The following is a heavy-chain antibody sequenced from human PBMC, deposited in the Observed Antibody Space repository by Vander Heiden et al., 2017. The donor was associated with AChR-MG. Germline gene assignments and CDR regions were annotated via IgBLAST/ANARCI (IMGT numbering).Heavy chain of an antibody. CDR2: ISGSGGST. CDR3: AKDKNVVVIAIDGWFDP. CDR1: GFTFSSHA. D-gene: IGHD2-21*01. Sequence: ELQLLASGAGLVQPGASLRLPCAASGFTFSSHAMSWVRQAPGKGLEWVSAISGSGGSTYYADSVKGRFTISRDNSKNTLYLQMNSLRAEDTAVYYCAKDKNVVVIAIDGWFDPWGQGTLVTVSS. V-gene: IGHV3-23*01. J-gene: IGHJ5*02.